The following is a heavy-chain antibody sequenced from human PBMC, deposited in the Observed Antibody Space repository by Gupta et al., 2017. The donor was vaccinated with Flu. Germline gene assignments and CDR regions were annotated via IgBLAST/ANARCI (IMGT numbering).Heavy chain of an antibody. V-gene: IGHV3-7*01. CDR1: GFTLSNYW. Sequence: EVQLVESGGGLVQPGGSLRLSCVASGFTLSNYWMSWVRQAPGKGLEWVANIKNDGSEKYYVDSVKGRFTISRDNAKNSLYLQMNSLRAEDTAMYYCARNPRVVDYWGQGTLVTVSS. CDR2: IKNDGSEK. D-gene: IGHD2-15*01. CDR3: ARNPRVVDY. J-gene: IGHJ4*02.